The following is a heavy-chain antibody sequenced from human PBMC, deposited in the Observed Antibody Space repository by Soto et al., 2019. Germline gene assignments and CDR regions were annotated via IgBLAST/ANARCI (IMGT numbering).Heavy chain of an antibody. CDR3: ARTAGEGQDYYYYGMDV. Sequence: ASVKVSCKASGYTFTSYGISWVRQAPGQGLEWMGWISAYNGTANYAQKFQGRVTITADESTSTAYMELSSLRSEDTAVYYCARTAGEGQDYYYYGMDVWGQGTTVTVSS. D-gene: IGHD2-21*02. J-gene: IGHJ6*02. CDR1: GYTFTSYG. CDR2: ISAYNGTA. V-gene: IGHV1-18*01.